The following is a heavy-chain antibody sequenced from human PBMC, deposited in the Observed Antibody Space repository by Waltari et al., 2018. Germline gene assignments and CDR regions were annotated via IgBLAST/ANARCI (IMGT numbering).Heavy chain of an antibody. J-gene: IGHJ4*02. Sequence: EVQLVESGGGLVKPGGSLRLSCAASGFTISSFGMSWVRQAPGKGLEWVSSTTNSNTYIYYADSVKGRFTVSIDNAKNSLYLQMNSLRADDTAVYFCERALTTPNDYWGQGTLVTVSS. CDR1: GFTISSFG. CDR2: TTNSNTYI. D-gene: IGHD4-17*01. V-gene: IGHV3-21*03. CDR3: ERALTTPNDY.